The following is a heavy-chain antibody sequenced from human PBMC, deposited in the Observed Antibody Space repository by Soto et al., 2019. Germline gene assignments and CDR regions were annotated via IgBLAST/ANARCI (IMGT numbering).Heavy chain of an antibody. J-gene: IGHJ6*02. Sequence: QVQLVQSGAEVKKPGSSVKVSCKAYGGTFSSYAISWVRQAPGQGLEWMGGIIPIFGTANDAQKFQGRVTITADESTSTAYMELSSLRSEYTDVYYCARESHYYDSSGYYQSYYYYYGMDVWGQGTTVTVSS. V-gene: IGHV1-69*01. D-gene: IGHD3-22*01. CDR1: GGTFSSYA. CDR3: ARESHYYDSSGYYQSYYYYYGMDV. CDR2: IIPIFGTA.